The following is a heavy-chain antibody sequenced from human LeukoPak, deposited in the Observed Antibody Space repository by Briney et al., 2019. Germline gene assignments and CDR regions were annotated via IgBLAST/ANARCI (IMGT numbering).Heavy chain of an antibody. J-gene: IGHJ4*02. CDR1: GFTFSSYS. D-gene: IGHD5-12*01. CDR3: ARGSGYGKGHDY. V-gene: IGHV3-21*01. Sequence: GGSLRLSCAASGFTFSSYSMNWVRQAPGKGLEWVSSLSSSSSYIYYADSVKGRFTISRGNAKNSLYLQMNSLRAEDTAVYYCARGSGYGKGHDYWGQGTLVTVSS. CDR2: LSSSSSYI.